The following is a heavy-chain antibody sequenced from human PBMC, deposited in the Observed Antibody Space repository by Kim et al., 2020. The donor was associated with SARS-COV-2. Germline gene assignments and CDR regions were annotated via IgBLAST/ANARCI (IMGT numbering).Heavy chain of an antibody. CDR2: IDPSDSYT. CDR3: ARRQIPQTTLYYYYYGMDV. CDR1: GYSFTSYW. Sequence: GESLKISCKGSGYSFTSYWISWVRQMPGKGLEWMGRIDPSDSYTNYSPSFQGHVTISADKSISTAYLQWSSLKASDTAMYYCARRQIPQTTLYYYYYGMDVWGQGTTVTVSS. J-gene: IGHJ6*02. V-gene: IGHV5-10-1*01. D-gene: IGHD4-17*01.